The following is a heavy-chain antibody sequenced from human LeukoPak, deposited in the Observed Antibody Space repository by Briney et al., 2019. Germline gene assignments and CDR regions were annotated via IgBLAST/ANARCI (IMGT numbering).Heavy chain of an antibody. CDR2: ISSSSYI. CDR1: GFTFSSYE. CDR3: ARVSGGSSNFDY. Sequence: GGSLRLSCAASGFTFSSYEMNWVRQAPGKGLEWVSSISSSSYIYYADSVKGRFTISRDNAKNSLYLQMNSLRAEDTAVYYCARVSGGSSNFDYWGQGTLVTVSS. V-gene: IGHV3-21*01. D-gene: IGHD2-15*01. J-gene: IGHJ4*02.